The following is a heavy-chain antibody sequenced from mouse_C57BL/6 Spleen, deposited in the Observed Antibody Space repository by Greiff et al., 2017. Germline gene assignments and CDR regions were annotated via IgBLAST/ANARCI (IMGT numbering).Heavy chain of an antibody. CDR3: AKGTGTGFDY. D-gene: IGHD4-1*01. CDR2: INPSTGGT. Sequence: EVQLQQSGPELVKPGASVKISCKASGYSFTGYYMNWVKQSPERSLEWIGEINPSTGGTTYNQKFKAKATLTVDKSSSTAYMQLKSLTSEDSAVYYCAKGTGTGFDYWGQGTTLTVSS. J-gene: IGHJ2*01. V-gene: IGHV1-42*01. CDR1: GYSFTGYY.